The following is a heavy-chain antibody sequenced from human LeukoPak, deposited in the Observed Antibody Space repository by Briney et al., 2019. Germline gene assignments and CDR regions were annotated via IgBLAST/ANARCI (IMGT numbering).Heavy chain of an antibody. Sequence: SQTLSLTCAVSGGSISSGGYSWSWIRQPPGKGLEWIGYIYYSGSTYYSPSLKSRVTISVDTSKNQFSLKLSSVTAADTAVYYCARDRIYGSGSDHFDYWGQGTLVTVSS. V-gene: IGHV4-30-4*07. D-gene: IGHD3-10*01. CDR2: IYYSGST. J-gene: IGHJ4*02. CDR3: ARDRIYGSGSDHFDY. CDR1: GGSISSGGYS.